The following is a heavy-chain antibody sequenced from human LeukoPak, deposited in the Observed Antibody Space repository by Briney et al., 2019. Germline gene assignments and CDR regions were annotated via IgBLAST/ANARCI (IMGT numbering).Heavy chain of an antibody. Sequence: SVKVSCKSSGDISSNYGISWVRQAPGQGLEWMGGIIPMFETTNYAQKFQGRVTIIADKPTSTAYMELSSLRSEDMAVYYRARDRVAAAGTPYNWFDPWGQGTLVTVSS. D-gene: IGHD6-13*01. CDR2: IIPMFETT. CDR1: GDISSNYG. CDR3: ARDRVAAAGTPYNWFDP. V-gene: IGHV1-69*06. J-gene: IGHJ5*02.